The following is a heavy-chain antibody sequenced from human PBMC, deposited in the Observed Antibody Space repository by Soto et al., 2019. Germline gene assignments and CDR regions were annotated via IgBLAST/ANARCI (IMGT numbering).Heavy chain of an antibody. V-gene: IGHV4-59*01. Sequence: PSETLSLTCTVSGGSISSYYWSWIRQPPGKGLEWIGYIYYSGSTNYNPSLKSRVTISVDTSKNQFSLKLSSVTAADTAVYYCAGGGAAYYYYGMDVWCQANTVSVPS. CDR1: GGSISSYY. J-gene: IGHJ6*02. D-gene: IGHD1-26*01. CDR2: IYYSGST. CDR3: AGGGAAYYYYGMDV.